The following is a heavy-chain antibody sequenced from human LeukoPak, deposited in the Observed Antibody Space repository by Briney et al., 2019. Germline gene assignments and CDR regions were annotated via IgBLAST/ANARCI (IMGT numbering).Heavy chain of an antibody. J-gene: IGHJ4*02. V-gene: IGHV3-21*01. CDR3: ARADTSDILTGYSDY. D-gene: IGHD3-9*01. CDR2: TSSSSSYI. CDR1: GFTFNTYT. Sequence: GGSLRLSCTASGFTFNTYTMNWDRQAPGKGLEWVSSTSSSSSYIYYADSVKGRFTISRDNAKKSLYLQMNRLRAEDTAVYFCARADTSDILTGYSDYWGQGTLVTVSS.